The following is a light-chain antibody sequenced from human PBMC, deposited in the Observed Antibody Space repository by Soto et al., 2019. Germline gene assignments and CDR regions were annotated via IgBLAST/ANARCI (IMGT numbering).Light chain of an antibody. Sequence: EIVSTQSPGTLSLSPGERVTLSCRASQSISNNHLAWYQQKPGQAPRLLIHGTSNRATGIPDRFSGSGSGTDFTLTFSRLEPEDFAVYYCEYYGTSITFGGGTKVDIK. CDR1: QSISNNH. J-gene: IGKJ4*01. CDR2: GTS. V-gene: IGKV3-20*01. CDR3: EYYGTSIT.